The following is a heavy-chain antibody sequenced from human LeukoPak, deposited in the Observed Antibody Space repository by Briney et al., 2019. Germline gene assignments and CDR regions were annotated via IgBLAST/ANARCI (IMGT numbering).Heavy chain of an antibody. CDR2: TKPDGSAE. D-gene: IGHD2-15*01. J-gene: IGHJ4*03. CDR1: GFSFRNYW. Sequence: GGSLRLSCAASGFSFRNYWMGWVRQAPGKGLEWVANTKPDGSAEYYADSVRGRFTASRDNANNLLYLQMNRLRAEDTAVYYCARDGGLHTNFDYWGQGTMVTVSS. V-gene: IGHV3-7*01. CDR3: ARDGGLHTNFDY.